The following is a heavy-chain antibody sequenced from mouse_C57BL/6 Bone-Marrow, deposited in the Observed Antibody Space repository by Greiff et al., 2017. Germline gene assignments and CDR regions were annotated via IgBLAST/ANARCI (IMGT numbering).Heavy chain of an antibody. CDR2: IDPSDSYT. CDR1: GYTFTSYW. Sequence: VKLQQPGAELVKPGASVKLSCKASGYTFTSYWMQWVKQRPGQGLEWIGEIDPSDSYTNYNQKFKGKATLTVDTSSSTAYMQLSSLTSEDSAVYYCAAQATDAMDYWGQGTSVTVSS. V-gene: IGHV1-50*01. D-gene: IGHD3-2*02. J-gene: IGHJ4*01. CDR3: AAQATDAMDY.